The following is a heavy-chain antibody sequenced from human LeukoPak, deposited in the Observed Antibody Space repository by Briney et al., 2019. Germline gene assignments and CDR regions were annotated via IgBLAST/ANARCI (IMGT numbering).Heavy chain of an antibody. CDR1: GYTFSSYD. CDR2: MNPNSGNT. CDR3: ARALSWTTESYYYMDV. D-gene: IGHD3/OR15-3a*01. V-gene: IGHV1-8*01. J-gene: IGHJ6*03. Sequence: ASVKVSCKASGYTFSSYDINWVRQATGQGLEWMGWMNPNSGNTGYAQKFQGRVTMTKNTSITTAYMDLSSPRSEDTAVYYCARALSWTTESYYYMDVWGEGTTVTVSS.